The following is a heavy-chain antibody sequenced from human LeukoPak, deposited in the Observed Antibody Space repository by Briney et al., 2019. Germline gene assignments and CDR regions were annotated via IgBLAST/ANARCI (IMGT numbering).Heavy chain of an antibody. CDR2: IWYDGSNK. D-gene: IGHD3-10*01. CDR1: GFTFSSYG. V-gene: IGHV3-33*01. Sequence: GGSLRLSCAASGFTFSSYGMHWVRLAPGKGLEWVAVIWYDGSNKYYADSVKGRFTISRDNSKNTLYLQMNSLRAEDTAVYYCARDSTTMVRGVIGYWGQGTLVTVSS. CDR3: ARDSTTMVRGVIGY. J-gene: IGHJ4*02.